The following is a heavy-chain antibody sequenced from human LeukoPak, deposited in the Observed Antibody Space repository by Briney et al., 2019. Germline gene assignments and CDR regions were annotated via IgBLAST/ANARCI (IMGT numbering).Heavy chain of an antibody. CDR1: GFTFSSYA. V-gene: IGHV3-23*01. CDR2: ISGSGGST. J-gene: IGHJ6*03. D-gene: IGHD6-6*01. CDR3: ARDRIAAPYYYYMDV. Sequence: GGSLRLSCAASGFTFSSYAMSWVRQAPGKGLEWVSAISGSGGSTYYADSVKGRFTISRDNAKNSLYLQMNSLRAEDTAVYYCARDRIAAPYYYYMDVWGKGTTVTVSS.